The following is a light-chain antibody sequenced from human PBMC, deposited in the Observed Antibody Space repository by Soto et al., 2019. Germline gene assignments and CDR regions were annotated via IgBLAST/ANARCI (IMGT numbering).Light chain of an antibody. V-gene: IGLV2-8*01. Sequence: QSALTQPPSASGSPGQSVTISCTGTSSDVGGYNYVSWYQQYPGKVPKLMIYEVSERPSGVPDRFSGSKSGNTASLTVSGLQAEDEADYYCAAWDDSLSGPVFGGGTKLTVL. CDR1: SSDVGGYNY. CDR3: AAWDDSLSGPV. J-gene: IGLJ2*01. CDR2: EVS.